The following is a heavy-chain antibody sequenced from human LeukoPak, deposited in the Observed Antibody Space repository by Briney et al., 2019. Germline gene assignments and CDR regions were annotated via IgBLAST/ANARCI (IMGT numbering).Heavy chain of an antibody. V-gene: IGHV3-23*01. J-gene: IGHJ4*02. CDR3: AKVKRTMVRDVEGEVY. D-gene: IGHD3-10*01. Sequence: GGSLRLSCAASGFTFSSYAMSWVRQAPGKGLEWVSAISGSGGSTYYADSVKGRFTISRDNSKNTLYLQMNSLRAEDAAVYYCAKVKRTMVRDVEGEVYWGQGTLVTVSS. CDR1: GFTFSSYA. CDR2: ISGSGGST.